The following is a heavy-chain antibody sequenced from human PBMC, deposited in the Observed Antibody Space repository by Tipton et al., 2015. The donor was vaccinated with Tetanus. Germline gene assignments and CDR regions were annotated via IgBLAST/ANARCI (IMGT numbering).Heavy chain of an antibody. D-gene: IGHD6-13*01. CDR1: GGTFGSYA. CDR3: ARGNRGSSWYL. J-gene: IGHJ4*02. Sequence: QLVQSGAEVKKPGSSVKISCEASGGTFGSYAINWVRQATGQGLEWLGYMDPKTGRAAYGQRFQGRVTMTSNISITTAYMELRNLRSDDTAVYYCARGNRGSSWYLWGQGTLVTVSS. CDR2: MDPKTGRA. V-gene: IGHV1-8*02.